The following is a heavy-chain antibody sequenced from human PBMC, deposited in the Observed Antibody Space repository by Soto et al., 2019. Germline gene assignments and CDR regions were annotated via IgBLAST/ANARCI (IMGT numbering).Heavy chain of an antibody. CDR3: ARGVDFWSGSKRPYFDY. CDR1: GGSVSSGSYY. V-gene: IGHV4-61*01. J-gene: IGHJ4*02. D-gene: IGHD3-3*01. CDR2: IYYSGST. Sequence: QVQLQESGPGLVKPSETLSLTCTVSGGSVSSGSYYWSWIRQPPGKGLEWIGYIYYSGSTNYNPSLRRRVTISVATAKNQFSRKLSSVTAADAAVYYCARGVDFWSGSKRPYFDYWGQGTLVTVSS.